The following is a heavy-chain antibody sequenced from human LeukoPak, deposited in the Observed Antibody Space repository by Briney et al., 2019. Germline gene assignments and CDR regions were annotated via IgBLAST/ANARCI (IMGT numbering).Heavy chain of an antibody. D-gene: IGHD6-13*01. Sequence: SETLSLTCTVSGGSINGYYWSWIRQSPGKGLEWIGYVSYSGSTNYNPSLESRVTISVDTSKNEFSLKLSSVTAADTAVYYCARDLATAATADRAFDIWGQGTMVTVSS. V-gene: IGHV4-59*01. CDR3: ARDLATAATADRAFDI. CDR1: GGSINGYY. CDR2: VSYSGST. J-gene: IGHJ3*02.